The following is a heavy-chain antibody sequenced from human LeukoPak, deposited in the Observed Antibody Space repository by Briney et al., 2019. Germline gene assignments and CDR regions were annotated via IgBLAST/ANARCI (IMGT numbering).Heavy chain of an antibody. V-gene: IGHV3-11*01. D-gene: IGHD3-10*01. CDR3: ARDYYGSGSYYSDAFDI. CDR1: GITLSNYG. Sequence: GGSLRLSCAVSGITLSNYGMSWVRQAPGKGLEWVSYISSSGSTIYYADSVKGRFTISRDNAKNSLYLQMNSLRAEDTAVYYCARDYYGSGSYYSDAFDIWGQGTMVTVSS. J-gene: IGHJ3*02. CDR2: ISSSGSTI.